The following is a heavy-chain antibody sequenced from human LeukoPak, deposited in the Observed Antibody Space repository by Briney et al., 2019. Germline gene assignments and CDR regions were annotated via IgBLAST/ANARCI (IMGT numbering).Heavy chain of an antibody. CDR1: GFTVSSNY. Sequence: GGSLRLSCAASGFTVSSNYMSWVRQAPGKGLEWVSVIYSGGSTYYADSVKGRFTISRDNSKNTLYLQMNSLRAEDTAVYYCARDFLYGSGILDAFDIWGQGTMVTVSS. D-gene: IGHD3-10*01. J-gene: IGHJ3*02. CDR2: IYSGGST. V-gene: IGHV3-53*01. CDR3: ARDFLYGSGILDAFDI.